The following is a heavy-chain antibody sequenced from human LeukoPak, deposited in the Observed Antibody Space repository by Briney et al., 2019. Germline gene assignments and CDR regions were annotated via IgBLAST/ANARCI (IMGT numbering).Heavy chain of an antibody. V-gene: IGHV4-39*01. J-gene: IGHJ4*02. Sequence: ETLSLTCTVSGGSISSSSYYLGWIRQPPGKGLEWIGSIYYSGGTYYNPSLKSRVTISVDTSKNQFSLKLSSVTAADTAVYYCAVVVGATRGTYYFDYWGQGTLVTVSS. CDR2: IYYSGGT. CDR3: AVVVGATRGTYYFDY. CDR1: GGSISSSSYY. D-gene: IGHD1-26*01.